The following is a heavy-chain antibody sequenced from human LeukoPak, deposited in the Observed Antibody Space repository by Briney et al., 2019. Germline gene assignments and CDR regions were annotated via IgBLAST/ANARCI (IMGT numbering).Heavy chain of an antibody. Sequence: SETLSLTCAVYGVSFSGYYWSWIRQPPGKGLEWIGEINQSGSTNYNPSLKSRVTISIDTSKNQFSLKLSSVTAADTAVYYCARGPPYIVVVTPIGFFHYWGQGTLVTVSS. V-gene: IGHV4-34*01. CDR2: INQSGST. CDR3: ARGPPYIVVVTPIGFFHY. D-gene: IGHD2-21*02. CDR1: GVSFSGYY. J-gene: IGHJ4*02.